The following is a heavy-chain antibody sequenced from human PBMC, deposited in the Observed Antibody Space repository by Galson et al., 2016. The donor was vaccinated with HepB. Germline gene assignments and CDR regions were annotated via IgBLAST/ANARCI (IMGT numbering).Heavy chain of an antibody. CDR2: IVPMFGTS. Sequence: SVKVSCKASGGTFRSSALSWMRQAPGQGLEWMGAIVPMFGTSSYAQNFQGRVTLTADLSTTTAYMELSSLRFEDTAVYYCASRSRYYYDGMDVWGQGTTVTVYS. CDR1: GGTFRSSA. V-gene: IGHV1-69*13. CDR3: ASRSRYYYDGMDV. J-gene: IGHJ6*02.